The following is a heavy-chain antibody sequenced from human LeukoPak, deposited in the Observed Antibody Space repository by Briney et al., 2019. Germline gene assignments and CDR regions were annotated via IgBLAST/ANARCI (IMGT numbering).Heavy chain of an antibody. Sequence: GASVTVSCKVSGYTLTELSMHWVRQAPGKGLEWMGGFDPEDGETIYAQKFQGRVTMTEDTSTDTAYMELSSLRSEDTAVYYCATRYSGDWYFDLWGRGTLVTVSS. D-gene: IGHD1-26*01. J-gene: IGHJ2*01. V-gene: IGHV1-24*01. CDR1: GYTLTELS. CDR2: FDPEDGET. CDR3: ATRYSGDWYFDL.